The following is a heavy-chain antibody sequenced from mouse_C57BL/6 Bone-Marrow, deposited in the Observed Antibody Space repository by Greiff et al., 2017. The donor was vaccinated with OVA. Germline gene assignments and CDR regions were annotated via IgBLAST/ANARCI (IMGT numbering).Heavy chain of an antibody. CDR1: GYTFTSYG. D-gene: IGHD2-2*01. Sequence: QVHVKQSGAELARPGASVKLSCKASGYTFTSYGISWVKQRTGQGLGWIGEIYPRSGNTYYNEKFKGKATLTADKSSSTAYMELRSLTSEDSAVYFCARALYGYTDFDYWGQGTTLTVSS. CDR3: ARALYGYTDFDY. J-gene: IGHJ2*01. CDR2: IYPRSGNT. V-gene: IGHV1-81*01.